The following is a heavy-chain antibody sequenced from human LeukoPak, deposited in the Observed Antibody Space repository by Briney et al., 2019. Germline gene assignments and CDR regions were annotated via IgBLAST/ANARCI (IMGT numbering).Heavy chain of an antibody. CDR1: GGSISSGGYY. CDR2: IYYSGST. Sequence: SQTLSLTCTVSGGSISSGGYYWSWIRQHPGKGLEWIGYIYYSGSTYYNPSLKSRVTISVDTSKNQFSLKLSSVTAADTAVYYCARVSYRIVPAAIFRCWSHSKPKNWFDPWGQGTLVTVSS. D-gene: IGHD2-2*02. CDR3: ARVSYRIVPAAIFRCWSHSKPKNWFDP. V-gene: IGHV4-31*03. J-gene: IGHJ5*02.